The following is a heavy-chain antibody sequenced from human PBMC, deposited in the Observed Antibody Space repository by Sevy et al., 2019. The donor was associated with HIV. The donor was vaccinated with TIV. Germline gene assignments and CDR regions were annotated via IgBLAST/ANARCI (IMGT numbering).Heavy chain of an antibody. CDR1: GFTFSSYA. CDR3: AKGSGSPSTFDY. CDR2: ISGSGGNT. D-gene: IGHD1-1*01. J-gene: IGHJ4*02. Sequence: GGSLRLSCAASGFTFSSYAMSWVRQAPGKGLEWVSAISGSGGNTYYADSVKGRFTISRDNSKNTLYLQMNSLRAEDTAVYYCAKGSGSPSTFDYWGQGTLVTVSS. V-gene: IGHV3-23*01.